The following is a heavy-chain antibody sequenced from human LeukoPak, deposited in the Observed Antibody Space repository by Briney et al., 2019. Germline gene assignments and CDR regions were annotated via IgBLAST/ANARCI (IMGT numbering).Heavy chain of an antibody. CDR2: IWHDGSNK. J-gene: IGHJ4*02. V-gene: IGHV3-33*01. D-gene: IGHD3-10*01. Sequence: GRSLRLSCAASGFTVDTYAMHWVRQAPGQGLEWVALIWHDGSNKFYSTSVRGQFTISRDNSKNTVYLQMNNLRPDGTAVYYCAREIFGSGSSPDFWGQGTLVTVSS. CDR3: AREIFGSGSSPDF. CDR1: GFTVDTYA.